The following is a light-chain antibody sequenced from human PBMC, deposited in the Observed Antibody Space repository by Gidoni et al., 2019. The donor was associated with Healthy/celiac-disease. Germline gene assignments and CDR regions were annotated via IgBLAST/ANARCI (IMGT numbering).Light chain of an antibody. V-gene: IGKV1-39*01. CDR1: QSISSY. CDR2: AAS. Sequence: DIQMTQSPSSLSASVGDRVTITCRASQSISSYLNWYQQKPGKATKLLIYAASSLQSGVPSRFSGSGSGTDFTLNISSLQPEDFATYYCQQSYSTPPYTFGQGTKLEIK. CDR3: QQSYSTPPYT. J-gene: IGKJ2*01.